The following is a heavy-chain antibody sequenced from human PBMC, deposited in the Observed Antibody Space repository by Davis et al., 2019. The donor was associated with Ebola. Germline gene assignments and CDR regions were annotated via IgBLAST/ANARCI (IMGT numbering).Heavy chain of an antibody. J-gene: IGHJ4*02. D-gene: IGHD6-19*01. CDR2: ISPNSGGT. V-gene: IGHV1-2*06. CDR1: GYTFTGYY. CDR3: ARGLYGWYYFDY. Sequence: ASVKVSCKASGYTFTGYYIHWVRQAPGQGLEWMGRISPNSGGTNYAQKFQGRVTMTRDTSVSTAYMELSRLTSDDTAVYYCARGLYGWYYFDYWGQGTLVTVSS.